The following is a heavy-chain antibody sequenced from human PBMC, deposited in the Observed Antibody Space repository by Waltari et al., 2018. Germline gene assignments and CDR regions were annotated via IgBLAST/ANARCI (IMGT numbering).Heavy chain of an antibody. V-gene: IGHV4-34*01. J-gene: IGHJ4*02. D-gene: IGHD6-19*01. Sequence: QVQLQQWGAGLLKPSETLSLTCAVYGGSFSGYYWSWIRQPPGQGLEWIGEINHSGSTNYNPSLKSRVTISVDTSKNQFSLKLSSVTAADTAVYYCARFVGHRRIAVAGRGGDYWGQGTLVTVSS. CDR1: GGSFSGYY. CDR2: INHSGST. CDR3: ARFVGHRRIAVAGRGGDY.